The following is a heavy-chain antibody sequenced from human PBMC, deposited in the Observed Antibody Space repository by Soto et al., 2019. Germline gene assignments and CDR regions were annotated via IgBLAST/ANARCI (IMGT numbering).Heavy chain of an antibody. CDR2: IYYSGST. V-gene: IGHV4-39*01. J-gene: IGHJ4*02. D-gene: IGHD6-19*01. CDR1: GGSISSSSYY. Sequence: QLQLQESGPGLVKPSETLSLTCTVSGGSISSSSYYWGWIRQPPGKGLEWIGSIYYSGSTYYNPSLKSRVTISVDTSKNPFSLKLSSVTAADTAVYYCARLSSGWFSADYWGQGTLVTVSS. CDR3: ARLSSGWFSADY.